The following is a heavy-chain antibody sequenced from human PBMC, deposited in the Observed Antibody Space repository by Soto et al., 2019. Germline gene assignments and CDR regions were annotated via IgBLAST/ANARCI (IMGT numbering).Heavy chain of an antibody. CDR1: GGTFSSYA. Sequence: SVKVSCTASGGTFSSYAISWVLQAPGQGLEWMGGIIPIFGTANYAQKFQGRVTITADESPSTAYMELSSLRSEDTAVYYCARAMSSSSGDDDYGMDVWGQGTTVTVSS. J-gene: IGHJ6*02. CDR2: IIPIFGTA. V-gene: IGHV1-69*13. D-gene: IGHD6-6*01. CDR3: ARAMSSSSGDDDYGMDV.